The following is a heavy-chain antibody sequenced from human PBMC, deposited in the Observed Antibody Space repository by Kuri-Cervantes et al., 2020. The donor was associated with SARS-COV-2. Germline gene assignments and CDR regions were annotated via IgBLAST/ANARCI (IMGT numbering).Heavy chain of an antibody. J-gene: IGHJ6*03. CDR1: EFNFTNYA. Sequence: GESLKISCGASEFNFTNYAIHWVRQAPGKGLEWVAVIWYDGKNEYYAGSVKGRFTISRDNSRNTVLLQMNIPRAEDTAIYYCARGAANYYMDVWGTGTTVTVSS. V-gene: IGHV3-33*01. CDR2: IWYDGKNE. D-gene: IGHD3-16*01. CDR3: ARGAANYYMDV.